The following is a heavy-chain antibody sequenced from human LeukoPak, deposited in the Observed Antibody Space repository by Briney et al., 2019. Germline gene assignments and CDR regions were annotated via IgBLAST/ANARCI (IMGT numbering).Heavy chain of an antibody. V-gene: IGHV3-7*03. J-gene: IGHJ6*04. CDR2: IQRDGSDN. Sequence: GGSLRLSCAASGFTFSSFAMHWVRQAPGKGLEWVANIQRDGSDNNYVDSVKGRFTISRDNAKNSLYLQMNSLRAEDTAIYYCARGWCPHCGTGDWGKGTTVTVSS. D-gene: IGHD2-8*02. CDR3: ARGWCPHCGTGD. CDR1: GFTFSSFA.